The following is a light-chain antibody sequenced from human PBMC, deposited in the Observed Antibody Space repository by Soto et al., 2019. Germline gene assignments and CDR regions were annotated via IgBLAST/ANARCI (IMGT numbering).Light chain of an antibody. V-gene: IGLV2-14*01. CDR1: SGDVGGYCY. CDR2: EVR. Sequence: SSLTQPASVSGSPGQASTISCTGTSGDVGGYCYVSWYQQLPGKAPKLMSSEVRNRPSGVSNRFSGSKSGNTASLTISALQAEDEADYYCSSYTAGGTIFGTGTKVTVL. CDR3: SSYTAGGTI. J-gene: IGLJ1*01.